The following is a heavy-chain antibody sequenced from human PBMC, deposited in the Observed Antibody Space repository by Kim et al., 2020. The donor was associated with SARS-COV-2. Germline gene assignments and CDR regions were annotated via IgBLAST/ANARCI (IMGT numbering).Heavy chain of an antibody. D-gene: IGHD3-10*01. V-gene: IGHV4-39*07. CDR1: GGSISSSSYY. CDR3: ARDSQLRGVLNWFDP. CDR2: IYYSGST. Sequence: SETLSLTCTVSGGSISSSSYYWGWIRQPPGKGLEWIGSIYYSGSTYYNPSLKSRVTISVDTSKNQFSLKLSSVTAADTAVYYCARDSQLRGVLNWFDPWGQGTLVTVSS. J-gene: IGHJ5*02.